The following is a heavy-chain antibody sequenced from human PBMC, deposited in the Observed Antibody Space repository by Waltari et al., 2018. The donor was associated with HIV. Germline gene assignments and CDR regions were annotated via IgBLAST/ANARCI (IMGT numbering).Heavy chain of an antibody. CDR2: ASPAIGIA. J-gene: IGHJ5*02. D-gene: IGHD3-3*01. Sequence: VQVVQSGAEVKKPGSSVKVSCQASGDTLSNYAVSWVRQAPGQGLEWMGRASPAIGIAMHTDKFQDRVTINADKATNSAYMELGGLRSEDTALYFCALGRIDDIRSGRENLGGFDPWGPGTLVIVSS. CDR1: GDTLSNYA. V-gene: IGHV1-69*04. CDR3: ALGRIDDIRSGRENLGGFDP.